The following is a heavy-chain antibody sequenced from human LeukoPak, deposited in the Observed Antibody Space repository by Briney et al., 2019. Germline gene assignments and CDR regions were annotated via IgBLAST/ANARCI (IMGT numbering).Heavy chain of an antibody. V-gene: IGHV3-73*01. CDR2: IRSIRNSYAT. D-gene: IGHD1-20*01. CDR3: TGGEGDNNWNDVFDP. Sequence: PGGSLRLSCVASGFSFSGSAMHWVRQASGKGLEWVGRIRSIRNSYATAYAASVQGRFTISRDDSKNTAYLQMNSLKSDDTAVYYCTGGEGDNNWNDVFDPWGQGTLVTVSS. CDR1: GFSFSGSA. J-gene: IGHJ5*02.